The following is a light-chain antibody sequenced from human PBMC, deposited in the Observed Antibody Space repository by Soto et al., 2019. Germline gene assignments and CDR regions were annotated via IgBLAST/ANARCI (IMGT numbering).Light chain of an antibody. J-gene: IGKJ1*01. CDR3: HRYVGSPWA. Sequence: EIVLTQSPGTLSLSPGERATLSCRASQSVNRFLAWFQQKPGQVPRLLIYGASNRATGIPDRFSGSGSETDFTLTITRLEPEDFAVYYCHRYVGSPWAFGQGTKVENK. CDR2: GAS. CDR1: QSVNRF. V-gene: IGKV3-20*01.